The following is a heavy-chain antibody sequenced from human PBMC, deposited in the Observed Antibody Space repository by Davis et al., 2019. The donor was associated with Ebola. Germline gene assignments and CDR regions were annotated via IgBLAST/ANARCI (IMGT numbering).Heavy chain of an antibody. D-gene: IGHD1-26*01. CDR3: ASRVVVGAAYFDY. V-gene: IGHV4-61*09. Sequence: PSETLSLTCAVSGYSISSGSYYWSWIRQPAGKGLEWIGHIYTSGSTNYNPSLKSRVTISVDTSKNQFSLKLSSVTAADTAVYYCASRVVVGAAYFDYWGQGTLVTVSS. J-gene: IGHJ4*02. CDR2: IYTSGST. CDR1: GYSISSGSYY.